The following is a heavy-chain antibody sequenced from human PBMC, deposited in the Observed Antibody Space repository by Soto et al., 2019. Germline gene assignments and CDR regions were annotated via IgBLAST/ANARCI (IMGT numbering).Heavy chain of an antibody. CDR3: AHRLTLNSDWNYGRFDY. Sequence: QITLKESGPTLVKPTQTLTLTCTFSGFSLTTYGVGVGWVRQPPGKALEWLALIYWDDDRRYAPSLKTRLAITKXXSXNLXVLTLTNMDPVDTATYYCAHRLTLNSDWNYGRFDYWGQGTLVTVSS. D-gene: IGHD1-7*01. CDR2: IYWDDDR. V-gene: IGHV2-5*05. CDR1: GFSLTTYGVG. J-gene: IGHJ4*01.